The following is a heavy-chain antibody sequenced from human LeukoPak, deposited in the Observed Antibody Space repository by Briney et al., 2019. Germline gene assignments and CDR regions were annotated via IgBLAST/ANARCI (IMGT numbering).Heavy chain of an antibody. Sequence: GGSLRLSCAASGFTVSSNYMSWVRQAPGKGLEWVSVIYSGGSTYYADSVKGRFTISRDNSKNTLYLQMNSLRAEDTAVYYCARLYGSGSYGAPYFDYWGQGTLVTVSS. J-gene: IGHJ4*02. D-gene: IGHD3-10*01. CDR2: IYSGGST. CDR3: ARLYGSGSYGAPYFDY. CDR1: GFTVSSNY. V-gene: IGHV3-66*01.